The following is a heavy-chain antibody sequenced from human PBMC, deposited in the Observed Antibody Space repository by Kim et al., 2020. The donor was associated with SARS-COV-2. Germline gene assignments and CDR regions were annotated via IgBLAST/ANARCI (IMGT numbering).Heavy chain of an antibody. CDR2: IGGGGATT. CDR1: GFTFSSYA. Sequence: GGSLRLSCAASGFTFSSYAMSWVRQAPGKGLEWVSLIGGGGATTYYADSVKGRFTISRDNSKNTVYMQMNSLRAEDTAVYYCAKKVRGGYYPLDYWGPGTLVTVSS. D-gene: IGHD3-3*01. J-gene: IGHJ4*02. V-gene: IGHV3-23*01. CDR3: AKKVRGGYYPLDY.